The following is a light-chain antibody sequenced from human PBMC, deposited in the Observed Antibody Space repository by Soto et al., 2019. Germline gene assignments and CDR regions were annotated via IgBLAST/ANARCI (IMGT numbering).Light chain of an antibody. V-gene: IGKV3D-15*01. Sequence: EIVMTQSPATLSVFPGERATLSCRASQSVNNNLAWYQQKPGQAPRLLIHGASTRATGIADRFSGGGSGTDFTLTISRLEPEDFAVYYCQQYGYSPITFGQGTRLEI. J-gene: IGKJ5*01. CDR1: QSVNNN. CDR2: GAS. CDR3: QQYGYSPIT.